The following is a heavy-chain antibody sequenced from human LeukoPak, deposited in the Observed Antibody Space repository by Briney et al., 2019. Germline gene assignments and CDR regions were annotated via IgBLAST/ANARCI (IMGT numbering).Heavy chain of an antibody. CDR2: IYYSGST. D-gene: IGHD3-10*01. Sequence: ASQTLSLTCTVSGGSISSGDYYWSWIRQPPGKGLERIGYIYYSGSTYYNPSLKSRVTISVDTSKNQFSLKLSSVTAADTAVYYCARDRITMVRGGPVSWFDPWGQGTLVTVSS. CDR1: GGSISSGDYY. V-gene: IGHV4-30-4*01. CDR3: ARDRITMVRGGPVSWFDP. J-gene: IGHJ5*02.